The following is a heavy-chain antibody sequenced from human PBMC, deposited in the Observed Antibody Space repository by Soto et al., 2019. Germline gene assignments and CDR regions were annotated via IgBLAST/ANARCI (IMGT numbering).Heavy chain of an antibody. CDR3: ARGQRFSDWFDP. D-gene: IGHD3-3*01. CDR2: VYSSGGT. Sequence: PSETLSLTCTVSCGSMSSYYWTWIRQPAGKGLEWIGRVYSSGGTHYNPSLKSRVTISIDTSKNQFSLRLLSVTDADTAVYFCARGQRFSDWFDPWGQGTLVTVSS. V-gene: IGHV4-4*07. CDR1: CGSMSSYY. J-gene: IGHJ5*02.